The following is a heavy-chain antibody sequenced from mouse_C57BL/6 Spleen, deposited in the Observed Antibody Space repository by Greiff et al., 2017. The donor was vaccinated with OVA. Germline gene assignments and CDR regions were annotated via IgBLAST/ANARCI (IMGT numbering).Heavy chain of an antibody. CDR1: GYAFSSSW. CDR2: IYPGDGDT. J-gene: IGHJ2*01. CDR3: ARSGTAQAPFDY. V-gene: IGHV1-82*01. Sequence: VQLQQSGPELVKPGASVKISCKASGYAFSSSWMNWVKQRPGQGLEWIGRIYPGDGDTNYNGKFKGKATLTADKSSSTAYMQLSSLTSEDSAVYFCARSGTAQAPFDYWGQGTTLTVSS. D-gene: IGHD3-2*02.